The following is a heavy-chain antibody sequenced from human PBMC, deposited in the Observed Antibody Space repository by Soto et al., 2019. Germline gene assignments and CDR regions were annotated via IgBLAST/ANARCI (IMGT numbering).Heavy chain of an antibody. CDR3: ATEAGLVRCFDWLSNGLDV. D-gene: IGHD3-9*01. V-gene: IGHV3-9*01. Sequence: EVQLVESGGDLVQPGRSLRLSCAASGFTFDDYAMHWVRQAPGKGLAWVSGISWNSGNKGYADSVKGRFTISRDNAKNFLYPEVTRLRAEDTALYYWATEAGLVRCFDWLSNGLDVWGQGTAVTVS. CDR1: GFTFDDYA. CDR2: ISWNSGNK. J-gene: IGHJ6*02.